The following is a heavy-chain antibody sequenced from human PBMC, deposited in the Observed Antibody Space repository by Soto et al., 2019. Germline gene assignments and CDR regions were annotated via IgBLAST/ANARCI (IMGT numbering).Heavy chain of an antibody. J-gene: IGHJ4*02. CDR2: IYHSGTT. CDR3: AGSVGVEAATVDY. CDR1: GGSFSGYY. V-gene: IGHV4-34*01. D-gene: IGHD2-15*01. Sequence: SDNLSLTSAVYGGSFSGYYWGWIRQLPGKGLGGSGSIYHSGTTYYNPFLKSRVTISVDTSKNQLSLKLSSVTAADTAVYHCAGSVGVEAATVDYWGQGTRVTV.